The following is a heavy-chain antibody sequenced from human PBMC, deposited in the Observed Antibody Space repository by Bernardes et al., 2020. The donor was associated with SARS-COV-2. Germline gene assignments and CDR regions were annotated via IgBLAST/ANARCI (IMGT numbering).Heavy chain of an antibody. CDR3: ARPSHYYDTPFY. J-gene: IGHJ1*01. V-gene: IGHV3-53*01. CDR2: IYSGGRI. D-gene: IGHD3-22*01. Sequence: GGSLRLSCVASGFTVGSNYMSWVRQAPGRGLEWVAIIYSGGRISYSDSVKGRFTISRDISTNTLYLQMNSLRAEDTAIYYCARPSHYYDTPFYWGQGTLVTVSS. CDR1: GFTVGSNY.